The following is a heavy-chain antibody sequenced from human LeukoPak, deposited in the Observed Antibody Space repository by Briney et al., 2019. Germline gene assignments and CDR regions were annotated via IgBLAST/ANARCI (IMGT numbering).Heavy chain of an antibody. CDR2: IYYSGRS. CDR1: GGSISSSSYY. CDR3: ARFPAVPTATYEYYGMDV. J-gene: IGHJ6*02. V-gene: IGHV4-39*01. Sequence: SETLSLTCTVSGGSISSSSYYWGWIRQPPEKGLVWIGTIYYSGRSYYNPSLKSRVSISMDPSNNQFSLKVSSVTAADTAVYYCARFPAVPTATYEYYGMDVWGQGATVTVAS. D-gene: IGHD1-1*01.